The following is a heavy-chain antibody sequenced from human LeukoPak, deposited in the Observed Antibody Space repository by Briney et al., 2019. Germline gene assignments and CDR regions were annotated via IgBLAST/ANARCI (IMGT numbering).Heavy chain of an antibody. CDR1: GFTFNNYY. V-gene: IGHV3-11*04. CDR3: ARRYDFWSGYYGWFDP. Sequence: PGGSLRLSCAASGFTFNNYYMSWIRRARGKGLEWISFISISGYSTYYADSVKGRFTISRDNAKNSLYLQMNNLRPEDKAFYYCARRYDFWSGYYGWFDPWGQGTLVTVSS. J-gene: IGHJ5*02. D-gene: IGHD3-3*01. CDR2: ISISGYST.